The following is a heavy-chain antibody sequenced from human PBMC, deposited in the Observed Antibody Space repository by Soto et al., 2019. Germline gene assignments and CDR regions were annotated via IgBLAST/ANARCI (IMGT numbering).Heavy chain of an antibody. CDR1: GYTFASYA. D-gene: IGHD3-10*01. CDR2: INAGNGNT. V-gene: IGHV1-3*01. J-gene: IGHJ4*02. CDR3: VREAVTLGELGY. Sequence: ASVKVSCKASGYTFASYAMHWVRQAPGQRLEWMGWINAGNGNTKYSQKFQGRVTITRDTSASTAYMELSSLRSEDTAVYYCVREAVTLGELGYWGQGTLVTVSS.